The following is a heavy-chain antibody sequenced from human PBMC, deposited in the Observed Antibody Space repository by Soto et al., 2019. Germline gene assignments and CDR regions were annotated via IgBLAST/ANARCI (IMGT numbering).Heavy chain of an antibody. D-gene: IGHD2-15*01. J-gene: IGHJ4*02. CDR2: IYWDDVQ. V-gene: IGHV2-5*02. CDR1: GFSLSTSGVG. Sequence: QITLRESGPTLVKPTQTLTLTCTISGFSLSTSGVGVGWIRQPPGKSLEWLALIYWDDVQRYSPSLKTRLTITKDTSRSHVVLTMTNMDPVDTATYYCAHSPCSGGTCYLFAYWGQGTLVTVSS. CDR3: AHSPCSGGTCYLFAY.